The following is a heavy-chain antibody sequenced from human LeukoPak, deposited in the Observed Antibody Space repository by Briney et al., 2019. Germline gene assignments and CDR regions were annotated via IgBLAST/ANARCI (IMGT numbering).Heavy chain of an antibody. J-gene: IGHJ3*02. V-gene: IGHV3-66*01. CDR2: IYSGGFT. CDR3: ARDRPGDAFDI. Sequence: GGSLRLSCAPSGFTVSSNYMSWVRQAPGKGLEWVSVIYSGGFTYYADSVKGRFTISRDNSKNTLFLQMNSLRVEDTAVYYCARDRPGDAFDIWGQGTMVSVSS. CDR1: GFTVSSNY.